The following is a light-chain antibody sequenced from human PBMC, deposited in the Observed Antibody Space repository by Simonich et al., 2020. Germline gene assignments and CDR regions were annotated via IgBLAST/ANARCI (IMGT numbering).Light chain of an antibody. J-gene: IGLJ3*02. CDR2: DVS. CDR1: SSAVGGYNY. V-gene: IGLV2-14*01. Sequence: QSALTQPASVSGSPGQSITISCTDTSSAVGGYNYVSWYQQHPGKAPKLMKYDVSKRPSGVSNRSSGSKSGNTASLTISGLQAEDEADYYCSSYTSSSTLWVFGGGTKLTVL. CDR3: SSYTSSSTLWV.